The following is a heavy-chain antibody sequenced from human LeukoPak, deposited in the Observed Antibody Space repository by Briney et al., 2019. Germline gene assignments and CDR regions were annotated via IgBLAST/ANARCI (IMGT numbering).Heavy chain of an antibody. CDR1: GFIFNNYA. D-gene: IGHD5-24*01. J-gene: IGHJ4*02. Sequence: GGSLRLSCAGSGFIFNNYAMHWVRQPPGKGLEWVSGISWNSGSIDYADPVKGRFTISRDNAKNSLYLQMNSLRTEDTALYYCAKESNGYNSFDYWGQGTLVTVSS. CDR3: AKESNGYNSFDY. V-gene: IGHV3-9*01. CDR2: ISWNSGSI.